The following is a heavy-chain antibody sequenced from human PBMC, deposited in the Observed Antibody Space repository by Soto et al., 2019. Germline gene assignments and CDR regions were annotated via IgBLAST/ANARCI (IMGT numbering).Heavy chain of an antibody. CDR1: GYTFTSYY. V-gene: IGHV1-46*01. J-gene: IGHJ3*02. Sequence: ASVKVSCKASGYTFTSYYMHWVRQAPGQGLEWMGIINPSGGSTSYAQKFQGRVTMTRDTSTSTVYMELSSLRSEDTAVYYCARGPGQLERLPGDAFDIWGQGTMVT. CDR2: INPSGGST. CDR3: ARGPGQLERLPGDAFDI. D-gene: IGHD1-1*01.